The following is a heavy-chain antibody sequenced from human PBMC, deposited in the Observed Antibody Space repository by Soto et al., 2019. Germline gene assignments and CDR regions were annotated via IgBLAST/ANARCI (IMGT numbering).Heavy chain of an antibody. CDR2: ISYDGSNK. V-gene: IGHV3-30-3*01. D-gene: IGHD3-22*01. J-gene: IGHJ3*02. CDR1: GFTFSSYA. CDR3: ARGSQGGDSSGQFDAFDI. Sequence: QVQLVESGGGVVQPGRSLRLSCAASGFTFSSYAMHWVRQAPGKGLEWVAVISYDGSNKYYADSVKGRFTISRDNSKNTLYLQMNSLRAEDTAVYYCARGSQGGDSSGQFDAFDIWGQGTMVTVSS.